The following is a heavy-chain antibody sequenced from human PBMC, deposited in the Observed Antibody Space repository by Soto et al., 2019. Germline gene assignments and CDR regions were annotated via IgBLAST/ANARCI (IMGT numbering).Heavy chain of an antibody. CDR3: ARGYCSGGSCYEGDWFGP. CDR2: INPNSGGT. D-gene: IGHD2-15*01. CDR1: GYTFTGYY. J-gene: IGHJ5*02. V-gene: IGHV1-2*02. Sequence: QVQLVQSGAEVKKPGASVKVSCKASGYTFTGYYMHWVRQASGQGLEWMGWINPNSGGTNYAQKFQGRVTMTRDTSSSTAYMELSRLRSDDTAVYYCARGYCSGGSCYEGDWFGPWGQGTLVTVSS.